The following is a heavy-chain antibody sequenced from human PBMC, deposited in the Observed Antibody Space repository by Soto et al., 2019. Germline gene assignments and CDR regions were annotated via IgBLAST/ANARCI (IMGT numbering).Heavy chain of an antibody. D-gene: IGHD6-19*01. Sequence: GGSLRLSCAASGFTFSSYAMSWVRLAPGKGLEWVSAISGSGGSTYYADSVKGRFTISRDNSKNTLYLQMNSLRAEDTAVYYCAKDGDSSGWYRYWRQGTMVTVSS. CDR2: ISGSGGST. CDR1: GFTFSSYA. CDR3: AKDGDSSGWYRY. J-gene: IGHJ3*01. V-gene: IGHV3-23*01.